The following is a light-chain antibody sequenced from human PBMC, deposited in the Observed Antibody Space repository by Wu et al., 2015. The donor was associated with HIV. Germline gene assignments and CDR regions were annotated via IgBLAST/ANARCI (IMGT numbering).Light chain of an antibody. Sequence: EIVMTQSPATLSVSPGQRVTLSCRAGQSISTKLAWYQQKPGQAPRLLISGASTRAAGIPARFSGFGSGTAFTLTISSLQSEDFAVYFCQQYSEWPRTFGQGTKVEIK. CDR3: QQYSEWPRT. CDR2: GAS. V-gene: IGKV3-15*01. CDR1: QSISTK. J-gene: IGKJ1*01.